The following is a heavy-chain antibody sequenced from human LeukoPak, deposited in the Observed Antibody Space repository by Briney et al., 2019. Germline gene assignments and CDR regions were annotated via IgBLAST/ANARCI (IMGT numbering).Heavy chain of an antibody. CDR3: AKGASGGSDYFDY. D-gene: IGHD2-15*01. Sequence: GGSLRLSCAASGFTFDDYAMHWVRQAPGKGLEWVSGISWNSGSIGYADSVKGRFTISRDNAKNSLYLQMNSLRVEDTALYYCAKGASGGSDYFDYWGQGTLVTVSS. J-gene: IGHJ4*02. CDR1: GFTFDDYA. V-gene: IGHV3-9*01. CDR2: ISWNSGSI.